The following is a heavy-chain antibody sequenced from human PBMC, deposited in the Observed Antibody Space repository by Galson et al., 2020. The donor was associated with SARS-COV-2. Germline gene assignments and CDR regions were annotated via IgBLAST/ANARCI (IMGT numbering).Heavy chain of an antibody. D-gene: IGHD2-15*01. V-gene: IGHV3-30-3*01. CDR2: ISYDGSNK. J-gene: IGHJ6*02. Sequence: GGSLRLSCAASGFTFSSYAMHWVRQAPGKGLEWVAVISYDGSNKYYADSVKGRFTISRDNSKNTLYLQMNSLRAEDTAVYYCARQGIVVVYGMDVWGQGATVTVSS. CDR1: GFTFSSYA. CDR3: ARQGIVVVYGMDV.